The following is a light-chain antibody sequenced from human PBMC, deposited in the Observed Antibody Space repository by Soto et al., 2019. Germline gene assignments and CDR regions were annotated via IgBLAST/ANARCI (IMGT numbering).Light chain of an antibody. CDR1: QTTNTW. CDR3: QQYISYPYT. Sequence: DIQMTQFPSTLSASVGYRVTITCRASQTTNTWLAWYQQKPGTAPKLLIYDASSLEGGVPSRFSASGSGTEFTLTISSLQPDDLATYYCQQYISYPYTFGQGTK. J-gene: IGKJ2*01. CDR2: DAS. V-gene: IGKV1-5*01.